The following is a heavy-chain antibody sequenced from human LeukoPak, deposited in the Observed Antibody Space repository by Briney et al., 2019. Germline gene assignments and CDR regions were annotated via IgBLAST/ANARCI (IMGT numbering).Heavy chain of an antibody. D-gene: IGHD6-13*01. CDR2: ISSSSSYI. V-gene: IGHV3-21*01. J-gene: IGHJ6*03. CDR1: GFTFSSYS. Sequence: GGSLRLSCAASGFTFSSYSMNWVRQAPGKGLEWVSSISSSSSYIYYADSVKGRFTISRDNAKNSLYLQMNSLRAEDTAVYYCARVARFSYSSSWADYYYYYMDVCGKGTTVTVSS. CDR3: ARVARFSYSSSWADYYYYYMDV.